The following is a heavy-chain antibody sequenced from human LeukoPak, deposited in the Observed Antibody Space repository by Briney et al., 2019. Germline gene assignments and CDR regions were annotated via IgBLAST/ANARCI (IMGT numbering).Heavy chain of an antibody. CDR1: RFTFSTYW. CDR2: IKQDGSEK. CDR3: AKAVVGGTAPDY. J-gene: IGHJ4*02. Sequence: GGSLRLSCAASRFTFSTYWMSWVRQAPGKGLEWVANIKQDGSEKYYVDSVKGRFTTSRDNSKSTLYLQMSSLRAEDTAVYHCAKAVVGGTAPDYWGQGTLVTVSS. V-gene: IGHV3-7*03. D-gene: IGHD6-19*01.